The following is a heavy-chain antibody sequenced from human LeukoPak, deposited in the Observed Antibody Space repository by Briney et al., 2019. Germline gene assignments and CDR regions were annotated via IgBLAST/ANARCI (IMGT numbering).Heavy chain of an antibody. J-gene: IGHJ5*02. D-gene: IGHD3-10*01. Sequence: GGSLRLSCAASGFTFSSYAMHWVRQAPGKGLEWVAVISYDGSNKYYADSVKGRFTISRDNSKSTLYLQMNSLRAEDTAVYYCARERGSSPGHWFDPWGQGTLVTVSS. CDR1: GFTFSSYA. CDR3: ARERGSSPGHWFDP. CDR2: ISYDGSNK. V-gene: IGHV3-30*04.